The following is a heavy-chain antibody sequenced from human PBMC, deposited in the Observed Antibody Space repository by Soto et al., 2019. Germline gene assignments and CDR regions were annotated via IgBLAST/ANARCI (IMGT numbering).Heavy chain of an antibody. D-gene: IGHD6-19*01. Sequence: PGGSLRLSCAASGFTFSSYGMHWVRQAPGKGLEWVALIPYDESDKFYADSVKGRFTISRDNSKNTLYLQMNSLRPEDTAVYYCVKDVYSSGWYGNFDYWGQGTLVTVSS. CDR1: GFTFSSYG. CDR2: IPYDESDK. CDR3: VKDVYSSGWYGNFDY. J-gene: IGHJ4*02. V-gene: IGHV3-30*18.